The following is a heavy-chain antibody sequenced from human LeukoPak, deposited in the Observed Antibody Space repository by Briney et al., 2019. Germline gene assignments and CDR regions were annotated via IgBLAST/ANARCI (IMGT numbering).Heavy chain of an antibody. J-gene: IGHJ4*02. V-gene: IGHV3-23*01. Sequence: PGGSLRLSCAASGLTFSNYGMSWVRQAPGKGLEWVSAISGSGGSTYYADSVKGRFTISRDNSKNTVYLQMNSLRADDTAVYYCAKAPGGIVGYWGQGTLVTVSS. CDR1: GLTFSNYG. CDR3: AKAPGGIVGY. CDR2: ISGSGGST. D-gene: IGHD3-16*01.